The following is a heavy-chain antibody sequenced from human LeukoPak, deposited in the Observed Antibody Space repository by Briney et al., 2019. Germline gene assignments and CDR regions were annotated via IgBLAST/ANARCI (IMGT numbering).Heavy chain of an antibody. J-gene: IGHJ3*02. CDR1: GYTFTGYY. CDR2: INPNSGGT. D-gene: IGHD3-22*01. V-gene: IGHV1-2*02. Sequence: GASVKVSCKASGYTFTGYYMHWVRQAPGQGLEWMGWINPNSGGTNYAQKFQGGVTMTRDTSISTAYMELSRLRSDDTAVYYCARDRGDFYYDSSGIPEDIWGQGTMVTVSS. CDR3: ARDRGDFYYDSSGIPEDI.